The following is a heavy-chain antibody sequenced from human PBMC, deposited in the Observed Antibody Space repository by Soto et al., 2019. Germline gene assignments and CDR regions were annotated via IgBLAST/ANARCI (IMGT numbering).Heavy chain of an antibody. Sequence: QVQLVQSGAEVKKPGSSVKVSCKASGGTFSSSAINWVRQAPGQGLQWMGGFIPMFGTAHYAQRFQGRVTITADEATNSAYMEVSSLRSDDTAVYYCARVTLEVEDTPYTKHYYGMDVWGEGTSVTFSS. J-gene: IGHJ6*04. D-gene: IGHD1-26*01. V-gene: IGHV1-69*01. CDR2: FIPMFGTA. CDR1: GGTFSSSA. CDR3: ARVTLEVEDTPYTKHYYGMDV.